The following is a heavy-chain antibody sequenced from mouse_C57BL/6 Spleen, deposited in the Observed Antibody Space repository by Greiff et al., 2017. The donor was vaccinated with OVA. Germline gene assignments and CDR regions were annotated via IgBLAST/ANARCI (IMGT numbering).Heavy chain of an antibody. CDR2: INPNNGGT. CDR3: ARWLLRVDY. CDR1: GYTFTDYY. J-gene: IGHJ2*01. Sequence: EVQLQQSGPELVKPGASVKISCKASGYTFTDYYMNWVKQSHGKSLEWIGDINPNNGGTSYNQKFKGKATLTVDKSSSTAYMELRSLTSEDSAVYYCARWLLRVDYWGQGTTLTVSS. V-gene: IGHV1-26*01. D-gene: IGHD2-3*01.